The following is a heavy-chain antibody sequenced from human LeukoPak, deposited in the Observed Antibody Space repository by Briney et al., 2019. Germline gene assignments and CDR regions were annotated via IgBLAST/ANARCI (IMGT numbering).Heavy chain of an antibody. CDR1: GYTFTSYD. CDR3: ARESGAGNWFDP. CDR2: INPNSGGT. V-gene: IGHV1-2*02. Sequence: ASVKVSCKASGYTFTSYDINWVRQAPGQGLEWMGWINPNSGGTNYAQKFQGRVTMTRDTSISTAYMELSRLRSDDTAVYYCARESGAGNWFDPWGQGTLVTVSS. J-gene: IGHJ5*02.